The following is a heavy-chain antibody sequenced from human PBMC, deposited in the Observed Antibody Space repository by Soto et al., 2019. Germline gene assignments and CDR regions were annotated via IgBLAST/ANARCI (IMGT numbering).Heavy chain of an antibody. CDR3: ARVLKSSGWDNDVFDI. J-gene: IGHJ3*02. V-gene: IGHV3-74*01. Sequence: PGGSLRLSCAASGFTFSSYWMHCVRQAPGKGLVWVSRIDTYGSATRYADSGKGRFTISRDNAKNTLYLQMNTLRAEDTAVYYCARVLKSSGWDNDVFDIWGQGTMVTVSS. D-gene: IGHD6-19*01. CDR2: IDTYGSAT. CDR1: GFTFSSYW.